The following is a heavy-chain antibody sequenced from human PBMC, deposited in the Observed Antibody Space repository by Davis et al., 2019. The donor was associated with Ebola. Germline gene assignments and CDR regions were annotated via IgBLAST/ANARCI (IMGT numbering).Heavy chain of an antibody. CDR2: IYYSGST. CDR3: AREVVVAATPGDYYYYGMDV. V-gene: IGHV4-61*01. D-gene: IGHD2-15*01. Sequence: SETLSLTCTVSGGSVSSGSYYWSWIRQPPGKGLEWIGYIYYSGSTNYNPSLKSRVTISVDTSKNQFSLKLSSVTAADTAVYYCAREVVVAATPGDYYYYGMDVWGQGTTVTVSS. CDR1: GGSVSSGSYY. J-gene: IGHJ6*02.